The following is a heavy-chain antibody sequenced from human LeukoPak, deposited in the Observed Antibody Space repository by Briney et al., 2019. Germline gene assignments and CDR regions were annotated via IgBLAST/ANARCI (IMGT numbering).Heavy chain of an antibody. V-gene: IGHV3-9*01. CDR3: AKDVTGTGAFDI. CDR2: ITWNSGTV. D-gene: IGHD1-7*01. CDR1: GFTFDDYA. J-gene: IGHJ3*02. Sequence: GGSLRLSCAASGFTFDDYAMHWVRQGPGKGLEWVSGITWNSGTVGYADSVKGRFTISRDNAKNSLYLHMNRLRAEDTALYYCAKDVTGTGAFDIWGQGTMVTVSS.